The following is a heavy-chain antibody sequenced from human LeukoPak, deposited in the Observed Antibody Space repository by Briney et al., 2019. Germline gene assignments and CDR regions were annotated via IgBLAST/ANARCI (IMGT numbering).Heavy chain of an antibody. CDR2: IYNSGNT. D-gene: IGHD4-17*01. V-gene: IGHV4-4*07. J-gene: IGHJ6*02. CDR3: ARGADYGAPGDYGMDV. CDR1: SGSISSYY. Sequence: SETLSLTCTVSSGSISSYYWSWIRQPAGKGLEWIGRIYNSGNTNYNPSLKSRVTISVDTSKNQFSLKLSSVTAADTAVYYCARGADYGAPGDYGMDVWGQGTTVTVSS.